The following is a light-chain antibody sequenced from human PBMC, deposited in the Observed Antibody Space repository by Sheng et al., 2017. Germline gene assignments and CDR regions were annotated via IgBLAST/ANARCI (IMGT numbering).Light chain of an antibody. CDR2: GAS. CDR1: QSVDSK. V-gene: IGKV3-15*01. Sequence: EIIMTQSPATLSVSPGERATLSCRASQSVDSKLAWYQQKPGQAPRLLIYGASTRATGIPARFSGSGSGTDFTLTISSLQSEDVAVYYCQQYNKWPPITFGQGTRLEIK. J-gene: IGKJ5*01. CDR3: QQYNKWPPIT.